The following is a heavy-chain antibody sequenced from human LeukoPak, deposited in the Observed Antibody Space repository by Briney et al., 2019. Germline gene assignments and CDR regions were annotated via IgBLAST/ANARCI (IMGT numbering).Heavy chain of an antibody. D-gene: IGHD1-26*01. CDR2: ISASGGST. CDR3: AKDSVNSGSYYYFDY. V-gene: IGHV3-23*01. Sequence: PGGSLRLSCAASGFTFSSCAMSWVRQAPGKGLEWVSAISASGGSTYYADSVKGRFTISRDNSKNTLYLQMNSLRAEDTAVYYCAKDSVNSGSYYYFDYWGQGTLVTVSS. CDR1: GFTFSSCA. J-gene: IGHJ4*02.